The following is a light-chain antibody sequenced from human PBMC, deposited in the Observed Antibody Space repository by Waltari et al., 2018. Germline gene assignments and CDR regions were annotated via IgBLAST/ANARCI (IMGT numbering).Light chain of an antibody. CDR1: SSDIGRNY. J-gene: IGLJ2*01. V-gene: IGLV1-51*01. CDR3: ATWDSSLSVV. Sequence: QSVLTQPPSVSAAPGQKVTISCSGSSSDIGRNYVSWYQQFPGTAPKLLIYDKNKRPSGTPDRFSGSKSGTSATLGITGLQTGDDADYYCATWDSSLSVVFGGGTKLTVL. CDR2: DKN.